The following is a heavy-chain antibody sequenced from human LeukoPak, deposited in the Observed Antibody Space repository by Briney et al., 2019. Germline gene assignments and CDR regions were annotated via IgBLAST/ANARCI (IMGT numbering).Heavy chain of an antibody. Sequence: ASVKVSCKASGYSFTTYTMHWVRPAPGQRLEWMRWINAGNGNTKYSQKFQGRVTITRDTSASTAYMELSSLRSEDTAVYYCARDFLGGYDYEGYWGQGTLVTVSS. CDR3: ARDFLGGYDYEGY. V-gene: IGHV1-3*01. CDR1: GYSFTTYT. CDR2: INAGNGNT. J-gene: IGHJ4*02. D-gene: IGHD5-12*01.